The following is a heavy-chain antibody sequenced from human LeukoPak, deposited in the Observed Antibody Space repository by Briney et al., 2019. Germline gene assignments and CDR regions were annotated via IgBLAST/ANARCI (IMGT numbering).Heavy chain of an antibody. J-gene: IGHJ4*02. D-gene: IGHD1-26*01. V-gene: IGHV3-21*01. CDR3: ARGATRIDY. Sequence: GGSLRLSCAASGFTFSSYNMNWVRQAPGKGLEWVSSISSSTYIYYADSVKGRFTISRDNAKNSLYLQMNSLRGEDTAVYYCARGATRIDYWGQGTLVTVSS. CDR2: ISSSTYI. CDR1: GFTFSSYN.